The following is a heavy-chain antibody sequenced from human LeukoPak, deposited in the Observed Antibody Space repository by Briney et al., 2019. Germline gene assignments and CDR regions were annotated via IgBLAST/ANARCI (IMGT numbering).Heavy chain of an antibody. CDR3: AKEEGVITYDY. CDR1: GFIFGAYG. CDR2: ITRSGTNT. J-gene: IGHJ4*02. Sequence: GGSLRLSCAASGFIFGAYGMAWVRQFPGKGLEWVSSITRSGTNTLYADSVKGRFTISRDNSKNTLHLQMNSLRAEDTAIYYCAKEEGVITYDYWGQGALVIVSS. V-gene: IGHV3-23*01. D-gene: IGHD3-22*01.